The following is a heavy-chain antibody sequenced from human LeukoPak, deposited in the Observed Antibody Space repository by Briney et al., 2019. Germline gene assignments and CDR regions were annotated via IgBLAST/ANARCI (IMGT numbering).Heavy chain of an antibody. V-gene: IGHV1-18*01. CDR2: ISTYNGNT. CDR3: ARGNPMGWGRWFDP. D-gene: IGHD3-16*01. J-gene: IGHJ5*02. CDR1: GYTFTSYD. Sequence: ASVKVSCKASGYTFTSYDINWVRQATGQGLEWMGRISTYNGNTKYAQKLQGRVTMTTDTSTSTAYMELRSLRSDDTAVYYCARGNPMGWGRWFDPWGQGTLVTVSS.